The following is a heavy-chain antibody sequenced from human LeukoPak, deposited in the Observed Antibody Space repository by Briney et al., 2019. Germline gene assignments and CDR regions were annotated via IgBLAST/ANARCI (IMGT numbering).Heavy chain of an antibody. Sequence: PGGSLRLSCAASGFTFSSYWMSWVRQAPGKGLEWVANIKEDGSEKYYVDSVKGRFTISRDNAKKSLFLQMNSLRVEDTAVYSCASGRNLAVWGQGTTVTVSS. CDR2: IKEDGSEK. V-gene: IGHV3-7*01. D-gene: IGHD1-26*01. J-gene: IGHJ6*02. CDR3: ASGRNLAV. CDR1: GFTFSSYW.